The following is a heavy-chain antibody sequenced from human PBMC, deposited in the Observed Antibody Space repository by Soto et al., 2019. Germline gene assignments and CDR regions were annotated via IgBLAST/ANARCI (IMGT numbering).Heavy chain of an antibody. J-gene: IGHJ6*02. CDR2: IYYSGST. CDR1: GGSISSGDYY. CDR3: ARDPTYYYGSGSYYNYYYGMDV. V-gene: IGHV4-30-4*01. D-gene: IGHD3-10*01. Sequence: SETLSLTCPVSGGSISSGDYYWSWIRQPPGKGLEWIGYIYYSGSTYYNPSLKSRVTISVDTSKNQFSLKLSSVTAADTAVYYCARDPTYYYGSGSYYNYYYGMDVWGQGTTVTVSS.